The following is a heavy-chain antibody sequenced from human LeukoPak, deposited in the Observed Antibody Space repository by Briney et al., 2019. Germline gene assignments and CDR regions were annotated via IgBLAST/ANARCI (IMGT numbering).Heavy chain of an antibody. Sequence: GGSLRLSCAASGFTYISYWMHWVRQAPGKGLVWVSRINGYGSSTDFADSVKGRFTISRDNAKNTLYLQMNSLRAEDTAVYYCARDAPGNTALDYWGQGTLVTVSS. D-gene: IGHD5-18*01. CDR1: GFTYISYW. V-gene: IGHV3-74*01. CDR3: ARDAPGNTALDY. CDR2: INGYGSST. J-gene: IGHJ4*02.